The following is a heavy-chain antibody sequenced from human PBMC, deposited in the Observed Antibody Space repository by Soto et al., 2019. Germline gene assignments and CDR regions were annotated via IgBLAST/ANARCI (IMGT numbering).Heavy chain of an antibody. Sequence: GGSLRLSCTAAGFTFGDYAMSWVRQAPGKGLEWVGYIRSKASGGTSEYAASVKGRFTFSRDDSKSTAYLQMNSLKIEDTAIYYCTRDQPITPWGQGTMVTVSS. CDR1: GFTFGDYA. D-gene: IGHD3-10*01. V-gene: IGHV3-49*04. CDR2: IRSKASGGTS. J-gene: IGHJ3*01. CDR3: TRDQPITP.